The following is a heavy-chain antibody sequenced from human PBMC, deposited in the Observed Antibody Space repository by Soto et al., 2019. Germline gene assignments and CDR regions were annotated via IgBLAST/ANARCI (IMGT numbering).Heavy chain of an antibody. J-gene: IGHJ4*02. Sequence: SETLSLTCTVSGGSIRSYYWTWIRQPPGKGLEWLGYIFYSGSTFYNPSLKSRVTISIHTSKSQFSLQLTSVTAADMAVYYCARGAADTAIVVSWGQRTLVTVFS. D-gene: IGHD5-18*01. CDR3: ARGAADTAIVVS. CDR2: IFYSGST. V-gene: IGHV4-59*01. CDR1: GGSIRSYY.